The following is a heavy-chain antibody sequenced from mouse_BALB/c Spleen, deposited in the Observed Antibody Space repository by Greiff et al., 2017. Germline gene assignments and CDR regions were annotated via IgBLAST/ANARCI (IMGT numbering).Heavy chain of an antibody. CDR1: GYSITSGYY. J-gene: IGHJ4*01. V-gene: IGHV3-6*02. CDR3: ARDGNLYYAMDY. Sequence: EVKLVESGPGLVKPSQSLSLTCSVTGYSITSGYYWNWIRQFPGNKLEWMGYISYDGSNNYNPSLKNRISITRDTSKNQFFLKLNSVTTEDTATYYCARDGNLYYAMDYWGQGTSVTVSS. CDR2: ISYDGSN. D-gene: IGHD2-1*01.